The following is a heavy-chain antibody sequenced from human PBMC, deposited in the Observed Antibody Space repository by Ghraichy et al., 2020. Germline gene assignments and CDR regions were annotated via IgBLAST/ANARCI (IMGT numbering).Heavy chain of an antibody. Sequence: SETPSLTCTVSGGSFSSSSYYWAWIRQPPGKGLEWIGSIYYSGRAYYNPSLISRVTISVDTSKNQFSLRLTSVSAADTAVYYCARDSSSWNSRYYGMDVWGQGTTVTVSS. D-gene: IGHD6-13*01. CDR2: IYYSGRA. CDR1: GGSFSSSSYY. V-gene: IGHV4-39*01. J-gene: IGHJ6*02. CDR3: ARDSSSWNSRYYGMDV.